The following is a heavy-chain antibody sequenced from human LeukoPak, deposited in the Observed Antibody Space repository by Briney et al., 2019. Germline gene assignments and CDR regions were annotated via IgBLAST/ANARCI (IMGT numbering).Heavy chain of an antibody. CDR3: ARDTAYSSGWYGGDAFDI. CDR2: IWYDGSNK. V-gene: IGHV3-33*01. J-gene: IGHJ3*02. Sequence: SLRLSCAASGFTFSSYGMHWVRQAPGKGLEWVAVIWYDGSNKYYADSVKGRFTISRDNSKNTLYLQMNSLRAEDTAVYYCARDTAYSSGWYGGDAFDIWGQGTMVTVSS. D-gene: IGHD6-19*01. CDR1: GFTFSSYG.